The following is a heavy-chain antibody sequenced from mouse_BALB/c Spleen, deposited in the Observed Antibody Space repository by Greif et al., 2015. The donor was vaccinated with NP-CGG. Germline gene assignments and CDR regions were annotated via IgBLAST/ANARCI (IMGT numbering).Heavy chain of an antibody. J-gene: IGHJ2*01. CDR3: ARYPAYYGNLFDY. V-gene: IGHV3-8*02. CDR2: ISYSGST. Sequence: EVKVVESGPSLVKPSQTLSLTCSVTGDSITSGYWNWIRKFPGNKLEYMGYISYSGSTYYNPSLKSRISITRDTSKNXYYLQLNSVTTEDTATYYCARYPAYYGNLFDYWGQGTTLTVSS. CDR1: GDSITSGY. D-gene: IGHD2-10*01.